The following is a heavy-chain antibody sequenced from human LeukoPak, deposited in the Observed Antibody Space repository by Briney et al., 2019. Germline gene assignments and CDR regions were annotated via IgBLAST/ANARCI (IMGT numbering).Heavy chain of an antibody. CDR2: ISSSSSYI. D-gene: IGHD2-8*01. CDR1: GFTFGSYS. J-gene: IGHJ6*02. Sequence: PGGSLRLSCAASGFTFGSYSMNWVRQAPGKGLEWVSSISSSSSYIYYTDSVKGRFTISRDNAKNSLYLQMNSLRAEDTAVYYCARGNMLGYYYGMDVWGQGTTVTVSS. CDR3: ARGNMLGYYYGMDV. V-gene: IGHV3-21*01.